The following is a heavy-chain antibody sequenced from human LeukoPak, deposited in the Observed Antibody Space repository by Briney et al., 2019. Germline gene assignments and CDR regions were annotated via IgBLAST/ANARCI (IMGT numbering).Heavy chain of an antibody. CDR1: GGSISTYS. CDR2: IYNSENT. D-gene: IGHD3-10*01. V-gene: IGHV4-59*01. Sequence: SETLSLTCTASGGSISTYSWSWIRQPPGKGLEWIGYIYNSENTNYNPSLKSRVTISVDTSKNQFSLKLSSVTAADTAVYYCASVGPYYGSGSIDYWGQGTLVTVSS. J-gene: IGHJ4*02. CDR3: ASVGPYYGSGSIDY.